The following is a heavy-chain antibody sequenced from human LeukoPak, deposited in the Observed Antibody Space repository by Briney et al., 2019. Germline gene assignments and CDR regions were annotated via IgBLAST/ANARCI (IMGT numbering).Heavy chain of an antibody. D-gene: IGHD6-19*01. V-gene: IGHV3-7*01. Sequence: GGSLRLSCAASGFTFSNYWMSWVRQAPGEGLEWVANIKQDGSEKYYVDSVKGRFTISRDNAKNSLYVEMNSLRAEDTAVYYCARLEQWLTPYWGQGTLVTVSS. J-gene: IGHJ4*02. CDR3: ARLEQWLTPY. CDR1: GFTFSNYW. CDR2: IKQDGSEK.